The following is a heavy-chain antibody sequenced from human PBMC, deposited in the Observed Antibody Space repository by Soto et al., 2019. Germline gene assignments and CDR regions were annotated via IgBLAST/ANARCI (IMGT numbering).Heavy chain of an antibody. CDR3: AKPSYYYDSSGYYYFHS. V-gene: IGHV3-23*01. D-gene: IGHD3-22*01. CDR2: ISGSGGST. CDR1: GFTFSSYA. Sequence: PGGSLRLSCAASGFTFSSYAMSWVRQAPGKGLEWVSAISGSGGSTYYSDSVKGRFTISRDNSKNTLYLQMNSLRAEYTAVYYCAKPSYYYDSSGYYYFHSRGQGPPVTV. J-gene: IGHJ4*02.